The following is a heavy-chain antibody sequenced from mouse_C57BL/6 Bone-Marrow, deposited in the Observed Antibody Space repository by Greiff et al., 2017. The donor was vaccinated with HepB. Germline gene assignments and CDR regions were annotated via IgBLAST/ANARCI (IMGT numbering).Heavy chain of an antibody. CDR1: GYTFTSYW. V-gene: IGHV1-59*01. CDR2: IDPSDSYT. CDR3: ARWGLRSWFAY. J-gene: IGHJ3*01. Sequence: QVQLQQPGAELVRPGTSVKLSCKASGYTFTSYWMHWVKQRPGQGLEWIGVIDPSDSYTNYNQKFKGKATLTVDTSSSTAYMQLSSLTSEDSAVYYCARWGLRSWFAYWGQGTLVTVSA. D-gene: IGHD2-2*01.